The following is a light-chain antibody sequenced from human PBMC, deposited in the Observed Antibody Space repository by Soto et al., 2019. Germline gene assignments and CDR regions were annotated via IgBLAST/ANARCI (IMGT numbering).Light chain of an antibody. CDR1: QGISSY. CDR3: QHLNTYPRT. J-gene: IGKJ2*01. V-gene: IGKV1-9*01. Sequence: DIQLTQSPSFLSASVGDRVTITCRASQGISSYLAWYQQPPGKAPKLLIYGASTLQRGVSSSFSGSGSGTEFPLTISSLQPEDFATYYCQHLNTYPRTFGQGTKLEVK. CDR2: GAS.